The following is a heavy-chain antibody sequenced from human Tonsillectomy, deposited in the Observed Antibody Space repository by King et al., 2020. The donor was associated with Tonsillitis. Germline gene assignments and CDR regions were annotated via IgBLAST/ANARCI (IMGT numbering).Heavy chain of an antibody. J-gene: IGHJ4*02. CDR2: ITSSSTYI. V-gene: IGHV3-21*01. CDR3: ARENFLAYCGGDCYSLSD. CDR1: GFTFSSYS. Sequence: EVQLVESGGGLVKPGGSLRLSCAASGFTFSSYSMNWVRQAPGKGLEWVASITSSSTYIYYADSVKGRFTISRDNAKSSLFLQMNSLGAEDTAVYYCARENFLAYCGGDCYSLSDWGQGTLVTVSS. D-gene: IGHD2-21*02.